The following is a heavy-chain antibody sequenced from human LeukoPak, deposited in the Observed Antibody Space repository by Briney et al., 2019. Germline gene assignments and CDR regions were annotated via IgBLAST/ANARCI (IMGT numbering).Heavy chain of an antibody. D-gene: IGHD1-26*01. CDR3: ARDLGVGATKDYYYYYMDV. V-gene: IGHV1-46*01. CDR2: INPSGGST. Sequence: GASVKVSCKASGYTFTSYYMHWVRQAPGQGLEWMGIINPSGGSTSYAQKFQGRVTMTRDMSTSTVYMELSSLRSEDTAVYYCARDLGVGATKDYYYYYMDVWGKGTTVTVSS. CDR1: GYTFTSYY. J-gene: IGHJ6*03.